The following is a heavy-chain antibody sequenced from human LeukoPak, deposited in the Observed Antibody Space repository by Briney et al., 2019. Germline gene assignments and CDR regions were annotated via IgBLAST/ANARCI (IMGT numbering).Heavy chain of an antibody. Sequence: GGSLRLSCAASGFTFSSYSMNWVRQAPGKGLEWVSGISASDGSTSYADSVKGRFTISRDDSKNTLYLQMNSLRVEDSAVYYCATPTDSDDRWGQGTLVTVSS. J-gene: IGHJ5*02. CDR3: ATPTDSDDR. D-gene: IGHD4-17*01. CDR2: ISASDGST. V-gene: IGHV3-23*01. CDR1: GFTFSSYS.